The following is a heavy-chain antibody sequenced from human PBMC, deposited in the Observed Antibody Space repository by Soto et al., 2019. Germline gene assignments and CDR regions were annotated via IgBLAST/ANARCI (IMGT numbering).Heavy chain of an antibody. D-gene: IGHD2-2*01. V-gene: IGHV3-15*01. J-gene: IGHJ4*02. CDR2: IISKTDGGAT. Sequence: EVQLVESGGGLVKPGGSLRLSCAASGFAFTNAWMNWVRQAPGKGLEWVGRIISKTDGGATHYTAPVKDRFIMSRDDSKNTLYLQMNSLKTEDAAVYYCAAGTGRTDFDYWGQGTLVNVSS. CDR1: GFAFTNAW. CDR3: AAGTGRTDFDY.